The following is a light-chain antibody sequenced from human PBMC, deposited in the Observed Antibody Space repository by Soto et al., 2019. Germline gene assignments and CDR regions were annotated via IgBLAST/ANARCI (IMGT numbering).Light chain of an antibody. Sequence: IMMTMSPATLSLTPGERATLSCRASQSVSSNLAWYQQKRGQAPRLLIYGASTRATGIPARFSGSGSGTEFTLTISSLQSEDFAVYYCQEYSNWPLITFAQGTRLEIK. CDR3: QEYSNWPLIT. V-gene: IGKV3-15*01. CDR2: GAS. CDR1: QSVSSN. J-gene: IGKJ5*01.